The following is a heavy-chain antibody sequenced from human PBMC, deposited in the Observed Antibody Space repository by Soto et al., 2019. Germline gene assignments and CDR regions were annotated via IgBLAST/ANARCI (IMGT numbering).Heavy chain of an antibody. J-gene: IGHJ4*02. CDR3: ARDKITGLFDY. Sequence: QVQLQQWGAGLLKPSETLSLTCAVYGGSFSGYYWTWIRQPPGTGLEWIGEINHSGSTNYNPSIKSRVTISVDTSKNQFSLKLTSVTASDTAMYYCARDKITGLFDYWGQGTLVTVSS. CDR1: GGSFSGYY. V-gene: IGHV4-34*01. CDR2: INHSGST. D-gene: IGHD2-8*02.